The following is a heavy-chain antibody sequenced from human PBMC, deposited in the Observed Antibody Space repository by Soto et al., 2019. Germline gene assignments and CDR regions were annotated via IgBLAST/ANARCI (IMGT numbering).Heavy chain of an antibody. CDR3: TQTTRTIDN. CDR1: GGSFSGYY. Sequence: PSETLSLTCAVYGGSFSGYYWSWIRQPPGKGLEWIGEINHSGSTNYNPSLKSRVTISVDTSKNQFSLKLSSVTAEDTAVYYCTQTTRTIDNWGQGTLVTVSS. J-gene: IGHJ4*02. CDR2: INHSGST. V-gene: IGHV4-34*03. D-gene: IGHD4-4*01.